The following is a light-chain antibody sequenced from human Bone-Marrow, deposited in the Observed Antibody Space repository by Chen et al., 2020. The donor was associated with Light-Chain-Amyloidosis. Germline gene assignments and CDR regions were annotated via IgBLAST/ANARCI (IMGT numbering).Light chain of an antibody. J-gene: IGLJ3*02. V-gene: IGLV3-21*02. CDR3: QVWDRSSDRPV. CDR1: NIGSTS. Sequence: SYVLTQPSSVSVAPGQTPTISCGGNNIGSTSVHWYQQTPGQAHLLVVYDDSDRPSGIPERLSGSNSGNTATLTSSRVEAGDEADYYCQVWDRSSDRPVFGGGTKLTVL. CDR2: DDS.